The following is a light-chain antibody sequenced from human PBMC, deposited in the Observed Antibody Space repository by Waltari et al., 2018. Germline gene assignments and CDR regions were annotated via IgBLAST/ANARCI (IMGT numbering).Light chain of an antibody. J-gene: IGLJ2*01. CDR1: SLRTYS. Sequence: SSELTQDPAVSVALGQTVRNTCQGDSLRTYSADWYQQRPGQAPILVLFSTDDRPSGIPDRFSGSSSRDTASLTITGTQAEDEADYYCASRDPTANAVVFGGGTKLTVL. V-gene: IGLV3-19*01. CDR3: ASRDPTANAVV. CDR2: STD.